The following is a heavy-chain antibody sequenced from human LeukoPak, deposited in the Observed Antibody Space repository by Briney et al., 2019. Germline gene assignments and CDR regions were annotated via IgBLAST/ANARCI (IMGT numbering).Heavy chain of an antibody. CDR3: ARVYLESLTAGYFDH. D-gene: IGHD2-8*01. Sequence: GGSLRLSCAASGFTFSSYWMHWVRQAPGKGLVWVSRINTDGSSTSYADSVKGRFTISRDNAKNTLYLQMNSLRDEDSAAYYCARVYLESLTAGYFDHWGQGTLVTVSP. J-gene: IGHJ4*02. CDR1: GFTFSSYW. CDR2: INTDGSST. V-gene: IGHV3-74*01.